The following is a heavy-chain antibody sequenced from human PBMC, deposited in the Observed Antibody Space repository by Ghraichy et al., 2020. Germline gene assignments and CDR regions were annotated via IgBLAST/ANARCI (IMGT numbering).Heavy chain of an antibody. V-gene: IGHV4-4*02. CDR2: IYHSGST. J-gene: IGHJ4*02. CDR3: ARGGPRVSSGYYLSFDY. CDR1: GGSISSSNW. Sequence: SETLSLTCAVSGGSISSSNWWSWVRQPPGKGLEWIGEIYHSGSTNYNPSLKSRVTISVDKSKNQFSLKLSSVTAADTAVYYCARGGPRVSSGYYLSFDYWGQGTLVTVSS. D-gene: IGHD3-22*01.